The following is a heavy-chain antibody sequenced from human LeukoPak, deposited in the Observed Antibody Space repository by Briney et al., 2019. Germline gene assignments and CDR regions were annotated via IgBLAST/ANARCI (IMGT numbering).Heavy chain of an antibody. V-gene: IGHV1-8*02. CDR1: GGTFSSYA. CDR3: ARGLQNLDGMDV. Sequence: ASVKVSCKASGGTFSSYAISWVRQATGQGLEWMGWMNPNSGNTGYAQKFQGRVTMTRNTSISTAYMELSSLRSEDTAVYYCARGLQNLDGMDVWGQGTTVTVSS. J-gene: IGHJ6*02. CDR2: MNPNSGNT. D-gene: IGHD3-16*01.